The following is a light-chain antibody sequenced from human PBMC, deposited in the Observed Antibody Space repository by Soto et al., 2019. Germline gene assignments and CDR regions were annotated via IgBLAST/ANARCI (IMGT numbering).Light chain of an antibody. J-gene: IGKJ1*01. V-gene: IGKV3-20*01. CDR2: DAS. CDR3: QLYGSPWT. CDR1: QSFSSAY. Sequence: DIVLTQSPGTLSLSPGETATLSCRASQSFSSAYLVWYQQRPGQAPRLLIYDASNRATGIPDRFSGSGSGTDFTLIISRLEPEDFAVYYCQLYGSPWTFGQGTKVEIK.